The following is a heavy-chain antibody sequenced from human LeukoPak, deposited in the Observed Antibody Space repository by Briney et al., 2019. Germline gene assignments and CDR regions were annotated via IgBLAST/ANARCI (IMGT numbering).Heavy chain of an antibody. Sequence: SETLSLTCTVSGGSIRSGDYYWSWIRQPPGKGLEWIGYIYYSGSTYYNPSLESRLTTSVDTSKTHFSLRLSSATAADTAVYYCARDRSGYNGMDVWGQGTTVTVSS. D-gene: IGHD3-3*01. CDR3: ARDRSGYNGMDV. CDR2: IYYSGST. CDR1: GGSIRSGDYY. J-gene: IGHJ6*02. V-gene: IGHV4-30-4*01.